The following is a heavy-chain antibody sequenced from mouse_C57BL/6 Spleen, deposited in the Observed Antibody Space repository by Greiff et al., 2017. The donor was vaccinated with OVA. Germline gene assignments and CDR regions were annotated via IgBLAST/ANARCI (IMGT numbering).Heavy chain of an antibody. D-gene: IGHD1-1*01. CDR1: GYTFTSYW. CDR2: IDPSDSYT. CDR3: ASLIYYYGSSYRNFDY. V-gene: IGHV1-50*01. Sequence: QVQLQQPGAELVKPGASVKLSCKASGYTFTSYWMQWVKQRPGQGLEWIGEIDPSDSYTNYNQKFKGKATLTVDTSSSTAYMQLSSLTSEDSAVYYCASLIYYYGSSYRNFDYWGQGTTLTVSS. J-gene: IGHJ2*01.